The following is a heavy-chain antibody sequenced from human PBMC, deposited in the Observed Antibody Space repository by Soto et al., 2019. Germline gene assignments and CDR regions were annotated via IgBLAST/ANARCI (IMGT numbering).Heavy chain of an antibody. D-gene: IGHD3-10*01. CDR3: AKDRHYPRDYFHY. CDR2: VSANGQGI. V-gene: IGHV3-23*01. Sequence: EVQLLESGGGLVQPGGPWGLSCAASGFPFSSSPIIWARQAPVKGLEWVSAVSANGQGIYYADSVRGRFTISRDNSKNTVFLHMDSLSAEDTAVYYCAKDRHYPRDYFHYWGQGTLVTVSS. J-gene: IGHJ4*02. CDR1: GFPFSSSP.